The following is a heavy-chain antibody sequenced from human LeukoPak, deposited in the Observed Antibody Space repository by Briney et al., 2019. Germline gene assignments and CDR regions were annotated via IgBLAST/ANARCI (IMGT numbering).Heavy chain of an antibody. J-gene: IGHJ4*02. CDR1: GFTFSSYE. Sequence: GGSLRLSCAASGFTFSSYEMNWVRQAPGKGLEWVSYISSSGSTIYYADSVKGRFTVSRDNAENSLYLQMNSLRAEDTAVYYCARGDRADWLRGLDYWGQGTLVTVSS. V-gene: IGHV3-48*03. CDR3: ARGDRADWLRGLDY. CDR2: ISSSGSTI. D-gene: IGHD5-12*01.